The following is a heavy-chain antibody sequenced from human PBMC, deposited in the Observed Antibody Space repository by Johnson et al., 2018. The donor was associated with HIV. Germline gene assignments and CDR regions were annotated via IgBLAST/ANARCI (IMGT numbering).Heavy chain of an antibody. Sequence: VQLVESGGGVVQPGRSLRLSCAASGFTFSSYGMHWVRQAPGKGLEWVAVISYDGSNKYYADSVKGRFTISRDNSKNTLYLQMNSLRAEDTAVYYCATPQEGYSAFDIWGQGTTVTVSS. J-gene: IGHJ3*02. D-gene: IGHD2-15*01. V-gene: IGHV3-30*03. CDR3: ATPQEGYSAFDI. CDR2: ISYDGSNK. CDR1: GFTFSSYG.